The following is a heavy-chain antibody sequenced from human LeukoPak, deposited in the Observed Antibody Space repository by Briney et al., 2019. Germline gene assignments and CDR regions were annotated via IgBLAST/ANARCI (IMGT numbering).Heavy chain of an antibody. Sequence: GGSLKLSCAASGFTFSCSAMHWVRQASGKGLEGVGRIRSRANNYATGYGVSVKGRFTIFRDESKNTAYLQMNSLKIEDTAVYYCVRQGGEYWGQGTLVTVSS. CDR1: GFTFSCSA. V-gene: IGHV3-73*01. D-gene: IGHD3-16*01. J-gene: IGHJ4*02. CDR2: IRSRANNYAT. CDR3: VRQGGEY.